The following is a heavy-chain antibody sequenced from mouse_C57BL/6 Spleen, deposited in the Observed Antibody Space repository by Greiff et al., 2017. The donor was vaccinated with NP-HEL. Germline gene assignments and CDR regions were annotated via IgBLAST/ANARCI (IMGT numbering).Heavy chain of an antibody. CDR2: IRNKANGYTT. CDR1: GFTFTDYY. CDR3: ARYMRGYYSNPFDY. V-gene: IGHV7-3*01. J-gene: IGHJ2*01. Sequence: EVQLVESGGGLVQPGGSLSLSCAASGFTFTDYYMSWVRQPPGKALEWLGFIRNKANGYTTEYSASVKGRFTISRDNSQSILYLQMNALRAEDSATYYCARYMRGYYSNPFDYWGQGTTLTVSS. D-gene: IGHD2-5*01.